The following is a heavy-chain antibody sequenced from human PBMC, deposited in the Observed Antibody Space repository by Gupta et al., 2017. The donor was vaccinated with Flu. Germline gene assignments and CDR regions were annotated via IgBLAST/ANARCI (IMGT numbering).Heavy chain of an antibody. CDR3: VKSPSLLVAGDPYYYLDS. CDR2: IGATGDT. Sequence: EVQLVESGGALVQPGGSLRLSCIASGFTFTTHDMHWVRQRPGKGLEWVAAIGATGDTHYSASVKGRFTVSREDAKNSSYLQMNNLRVADTAVYFCVKSPSLLVAGDPYYYLDSWGQGILVSVSS. V-gene: IGHV3-13*01. D-gene: IGHD2-15*01. J-gene: IGHJ4*02. CDR1: GFTFTTHD.